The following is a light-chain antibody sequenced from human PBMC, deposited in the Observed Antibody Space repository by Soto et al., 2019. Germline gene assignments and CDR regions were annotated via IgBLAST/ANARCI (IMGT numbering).Light chain of an antibody. CDR3: SAYTTRSTQV. Sequence: QSVLTQPASVSGSPGQSITISCTGTRRDVGAYNLVSWYQQPPGKAPQLLIYKVRNRPSGISSRFSGSTSGNTASLTIASLLPEDEADYYCSAYTTRSTQVFGGGTKLTVL. V-gene: IGLV2-14*01. CDR2: KVR. J-gene: IGLJ2*01. CDR1: RRDVGAYNL.